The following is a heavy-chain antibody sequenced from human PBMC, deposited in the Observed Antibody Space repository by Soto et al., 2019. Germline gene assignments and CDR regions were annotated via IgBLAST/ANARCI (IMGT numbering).Heavy chain of an antibody. J-gene: IGHJ5*02. Sequence: QVQLQESGPGLVKPSQTLSLTCTVSGGSISSGDYYWSWIRQPPGKGLEWIGYIYYSGSTYYNPSLKSRVTISVDRSKNQFSLKLSSVTAADTAVYYCARGGSTGGNWFDPWGQGTLVTVSS. CDR3: ARGGSTGGNWFDP. V-gene: IGHV4-30-4*01. CDR2: IYYSGST. D-gene: IGHD3-10*01. CDR1: GGSISSGDYY.